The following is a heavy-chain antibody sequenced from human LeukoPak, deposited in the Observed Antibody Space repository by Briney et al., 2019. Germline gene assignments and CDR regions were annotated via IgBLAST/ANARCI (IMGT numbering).Heavy chain of an antibody. Sequence: QPGGSLRLSCAASGFSFSTNPMSWVRQAPGKGLEWVSAISGSGGSTYYADSVKGRFTISRDNSKNTLYLQMNSLRAEDTAVYYCAKDEPEWELLFLFDYWGQGTLVTVSS. CDR2: ISGSGGST. CDR3: AKDEPEWELLFLFDY. J-gene: IGHJ4*02. CDR1: GFSFSTNP. V-gene: IGHV3-23*01. D-gene: IGHD1-26*01.